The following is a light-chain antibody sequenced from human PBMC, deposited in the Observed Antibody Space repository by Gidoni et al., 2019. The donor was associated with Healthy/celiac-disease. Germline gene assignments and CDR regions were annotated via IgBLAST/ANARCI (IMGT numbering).Light chain of an antibody. Sequence: EIVLTQSPGTLSLSQGERATLSCRASQSVSRSYLAWYQQKPGKAPRLLIYGASRRATGIPDRFSGSGSGTDFTLTISRLEPEDFAVYYCQQYGSSPRTFGKGPRWKSN. V-gene: IGKV3-20*01. CDR3: QQYGSSPRT. CDR1: QSVSRSY. J-gene: IGKJ1*01. CDR2: GAS.